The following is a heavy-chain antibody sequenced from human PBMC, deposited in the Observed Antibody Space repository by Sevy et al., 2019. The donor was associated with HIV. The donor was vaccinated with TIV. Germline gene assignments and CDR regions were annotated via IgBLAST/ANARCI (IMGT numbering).Heavy chain of an antibody. CDR2: ISGSGRST. CDR1: GFNFNNYA. V-gene: IGHV3-23*01. D-gene: IGHD2-15*01. CDR3: AKGYCSGGSCPRDYYYYGMDV. Sequence: GGSLRLSCAAAGFNFNNYAMTWVRQAPGKGLEWVSSISGSGRSTYYADSVEGRFTISRDNSKNTLYLQMNSLRADDTAVYYCAKGYCSGGSCPRDYYYYGMDVWGQGTTVTVSS. J-gene: IGHJ6*02.